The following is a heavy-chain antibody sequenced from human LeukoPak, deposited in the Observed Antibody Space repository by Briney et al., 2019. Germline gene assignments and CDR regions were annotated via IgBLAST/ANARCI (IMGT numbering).Heavy chain of an antibody. D-gene: IGHD6-19*01. V-gene: IGHV3-30*18. Sequence: GVSLCFSCSGSGFTFCGFGWVWVAQAPGQGWVGWVVISYDESNKSYGDSVKGRFTISRDNSKNTLYLQMNSLRAEDTAVYYCAKGRSGWYPAWFDPWGQGTLVTVSS. CDR2: ISYDESNK. CDR3: AKGRSGWYPAWFDP. CDR1: GFTFCGFG. J-gene: IGHJ5*02.